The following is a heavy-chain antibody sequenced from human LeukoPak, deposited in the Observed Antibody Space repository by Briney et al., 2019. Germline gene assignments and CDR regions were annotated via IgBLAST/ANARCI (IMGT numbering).Heavy chain of an antibody. Sequence: SETLSLTCTVSGDSMIFGYCAWIRQPRGKGLEFIGHTFESGKTLYNPSFASRATISSDTSKTPFSLRLTSVTAADTAVYYCARHIYGRGMGVWGNGTTVIVSS. CDR1: GDSMIFGY. V-gene: IGHV4-59*08. CDR2: TFESGKT. D-gene: IGHD3-10*01. CDR3: ARHIYGRGMGV. J-gene: IGHJ6*04.